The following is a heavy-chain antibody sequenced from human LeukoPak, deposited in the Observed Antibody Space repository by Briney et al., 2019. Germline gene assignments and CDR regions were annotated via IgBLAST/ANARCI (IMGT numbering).Heavy chain of an antibody. CDR3: AKDMAASRGYYGLDV. D-gene: IGHD2-2*01. J-gene: IGHJ6*02. CDR1: GFTFNDYA. CDR2: ISWNSGSI. V-gene: IGHV3-9*01. Sequence: PGGSLRLSCAASGFTFNDYAMHWVRQAPGMGLEWVSGISWNSGSIAYADSVKGRFTISRDNARNSLYLQMNSLRAEDTVLYYCAKDMAASRGYYGLDVWGQGTTVTVSS.